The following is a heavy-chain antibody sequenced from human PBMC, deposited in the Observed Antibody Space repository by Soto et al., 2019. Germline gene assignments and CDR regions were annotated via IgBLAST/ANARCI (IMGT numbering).Heavy chain of an antibody. J-gene: IGHJ6*02. CDR1: GGSISSGGYS. CDR2: IYHSGST. Sequence: PSETLSLTCAVSGGSISSGGYSWSWIRQPPGKGLEWIGYIYHSGSTYYNPSLKSRVTISVDRSKNQFSLKLSSVTAADTAVYYCARKRAYGSGGTYYYGMGVWGQGTTVT. D-gene: IGHD3-10*01. CDR3: ARKRAYGSGGTYYYGMGV. V-gene: IGHV4-30-2*01.